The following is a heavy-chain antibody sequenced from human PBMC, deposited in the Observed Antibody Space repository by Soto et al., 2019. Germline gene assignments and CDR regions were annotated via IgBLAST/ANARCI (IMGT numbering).Heavy chain of an antibody. Sequence: QVQMVQSGAEVKKPGSSVKVSCKASGGAFRKYPITWVRQAPGQGLEWMGGIIPIFGTGDYAQKFQGRVTITADDSTSTVYMELSSLISDDTAVYYCARDRGFMTTPYHYDDMDVWGQGTTVTVSS. J-gene: IGHJ6*02. V-gene: IGHV1-69*12. CDR1: GGAFRKYP. CDR2: IIPIFGTG. D-gene: IGHD4-4*01. CDR3: ARDRGFMTTPYHYDDMDV.